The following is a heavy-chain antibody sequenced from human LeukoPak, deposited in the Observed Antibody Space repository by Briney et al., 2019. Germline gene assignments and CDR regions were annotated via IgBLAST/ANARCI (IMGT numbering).Heavy chain of an antibody. CDR2: IYYSGST. CDR3: ASGVEMATTTAFDY. Sequence: PSETLSLTCTVSGGSISSSSYYWGWIRQPPGKGLEWIGSIYYSGSTYYNPSLKSRVTISVDTSKNQFSLKLSSVTAADTAVYYCASGVEMATTTAFDYWGQGTLVTVSS. CDR1: GGSISSSSYY. V-gene: IGHV4-39*07. J-gene: IGHJ4*02. D-gene: IGHD5-24*01.